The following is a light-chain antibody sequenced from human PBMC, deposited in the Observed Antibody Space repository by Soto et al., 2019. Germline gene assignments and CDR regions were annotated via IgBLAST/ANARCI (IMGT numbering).Light chain of an antibody. CDR3: SSYTSTSTYV. J-gene: IGLJ1*01. V-gene: IGLV2-14*01. CDR1: SSDVGGYNY. Sequence: QSVLTQPASVSGSPGQSITISCTGTSSDVGGYNYVSWYQQHPGKAPKLMIYEVTSRPSGVSNRFSASKSGNTASLSIYGLQAEDEADYYCSSYTSTSTYVFGAGTKVTVL. CDR2: EVT.